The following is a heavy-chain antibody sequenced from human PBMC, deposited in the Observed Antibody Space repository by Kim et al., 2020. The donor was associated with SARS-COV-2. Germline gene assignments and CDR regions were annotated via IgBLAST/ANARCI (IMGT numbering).Heavy chain of an antibody. D-gene: IGHD3-10*01. Sequence: ASVKVSCKASGYTFTSYAMNWVRQAPGQGLEGMGWLNTNTGNPTYAQGFTGRFVFSLDTSVSTAYLQISSLKAEDTAVYFCARRVTMVRGVSDYWGQGTLVTVSS. CDR3: ARRVTMVRGVSDY. V-gene: IGHV7-4-1*02. CDR2: LNTNTGNP. J-gene: IGHJ4*02. CDR1: GYTFTSYA.